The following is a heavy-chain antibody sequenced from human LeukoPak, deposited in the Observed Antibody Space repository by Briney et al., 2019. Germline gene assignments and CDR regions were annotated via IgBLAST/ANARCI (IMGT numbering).Heavy chain of an antibody. CDR3: ARVGGGTAMVGNCYFDY. V-gene: IGHV4-59*12. J-gene: IGHJ4*02. CDR1: GGSISSYY. D-gene: IGHD5-18*01. Sequence: SETLSLTCTVSGGSISSYYWSWIRQPPGKGLEWIGHIYYSGSTNYNPSLKSRVTISVDTSKNQFSLKLSTVTAADTAVYYCARVGGGTAMVGNCYFDYWGQGTLVTVSS. CDR2: IYYSGST.